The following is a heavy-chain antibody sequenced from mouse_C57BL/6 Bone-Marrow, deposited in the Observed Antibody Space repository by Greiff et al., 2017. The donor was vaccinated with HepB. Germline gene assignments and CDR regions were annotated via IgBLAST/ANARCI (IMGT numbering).Heavy chain of an antibody. D-gene: IGHD4-1*01. CDR1: GFTFTDYY. V-gene: IGHV7-3*01. J-gene: IGHJ3*01. CDR3: ARSLNWDFAY. Sequence: MLVESGGGLVQPGGSLSLSCAASGFTFTDYYMSWVRQPPGKALEWLGFIRNKANGYTTEYSSSVKGRFTISRDNSQSILYLQMNALRAEDSATYYCARSLNWDFAYWGQGTLVTVSA. CDR2: IRNKANGYTT.